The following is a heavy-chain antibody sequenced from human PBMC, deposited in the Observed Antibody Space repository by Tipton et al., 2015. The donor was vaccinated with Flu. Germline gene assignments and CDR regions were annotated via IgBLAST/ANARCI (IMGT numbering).Heavy chain of an antibody. J-gene: IGHJ3*02. CDR3: ASLRGSGSYSRYAFDI. CDR1: GFTFSTYW. Sequence: LSLTCAASGFTFSTYWMSWVRQAPGKGLEWVANINQDGSEKYSVDSVKGRFTISRDNAKSSLYLQMNSLRAEDTAVYYCASLRGSGSYSRYAFDIWGQGTMVTVSS. CDR2: INQDGSEK. D-gene: IGHD1-26*01. V-gene: IGHV3-7*01.